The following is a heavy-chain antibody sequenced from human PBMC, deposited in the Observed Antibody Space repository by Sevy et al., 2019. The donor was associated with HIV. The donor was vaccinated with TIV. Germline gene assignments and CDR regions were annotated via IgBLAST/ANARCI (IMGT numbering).Heavy chain of an antibody. Sequence: GGSLRLSCAXXXXXFSSXAMSWVRQAPGKGLEWVSAISGSGGSTYYADSVKGRFTISRDNSKNTLYLQMNSLRAEDTAVYYXAKRXLRRXGGXXXXGQGTLVTVSS. CDR2: ISGSGGST. CDR3: AKRXLRRXGGXXX. CDR1: XXXFSSXA. V-gene: IGHV3-23*01. D-gene: IGHD4-17*01. J-gene: IGHJ4*02.